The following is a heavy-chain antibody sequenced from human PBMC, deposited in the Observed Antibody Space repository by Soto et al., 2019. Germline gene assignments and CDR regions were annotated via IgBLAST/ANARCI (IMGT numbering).Heavy chain of an antibody. CDR1: GFTFSSYA. CDR2: ISGSGIIT. Sequence: GGSLRLSCASSGFTFSSYAMSWVRQVPGKGLEWVSGISGSGIITYYADSVKGRFTISRDNSKNTLHLQMNSLRAEDTAVYYCARVPYCSSSSCYSYFDSWGQGT. J-gene: IGHJ4*02. CDR3: ARVPYCSSSSCYSYFDS. V-gene: IGHV3-23*01. D-gene: IGHD2-2*01.